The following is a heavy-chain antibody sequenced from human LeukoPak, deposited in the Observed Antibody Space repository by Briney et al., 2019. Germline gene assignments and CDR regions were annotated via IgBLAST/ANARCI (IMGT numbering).Heavy chain of an antibody. V-gene: IGHV3-21*01. CDR3: AVWLAHGELYY. Sequence: GGSLSLSCAASGFTFSSYSMNWVRQAPGKGLEWVSSISSNSSYIYYADSVKGRFTISRDNAKNSLYLQMNSLRAEDTAVYYCAVWLAHGELYYWGQGTLVTVSS. CDR2: ISSNSSYI. J-gene: IGHJ4*02. D-gene: IGHD3-10*01. CDR1: GFTFSSYS.